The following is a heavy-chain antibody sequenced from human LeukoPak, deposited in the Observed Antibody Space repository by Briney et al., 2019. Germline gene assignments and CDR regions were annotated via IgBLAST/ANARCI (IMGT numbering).Heavy chain of an antibody. CDR2: IKAKSGGT. CDR1: GYTFIGSY. D-gene: IGHD3-22*01. Sequence: ALVKVSCKASGYTFIGSYMHWVRQAPGQGLEWMGRIKAKSGGTNYAQKFQDRVTMTRDTSISTVYMELRRLRSDDTAVYYCAKEREGGESSGYYYYYGMDVWGQGTTVTVSS. V-gene: IGHV1-2*06. J-gene: IGHJ6*02. CDR3: AKEREGGESSGYYYYYGMDV.